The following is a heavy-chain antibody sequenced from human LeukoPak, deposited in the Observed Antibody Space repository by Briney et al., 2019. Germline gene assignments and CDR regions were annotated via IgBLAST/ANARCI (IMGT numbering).Heavy chain of an antibody. J-gene: IGHJ4*02. Sequence: SETLSLTCTVSGGSISSTSYYWSWIRQPPGKGLEWIGEINHSGSTNYNPSLKSRVTISVDTSKNQFSLKLSSVTAADTAVYYCARTRGFWFGELLGVFDYWGQGTLVTVSS. D-gene: IGHD3-10*01. CDR3: ARTRGFWFGELLGVFDY. CDR2: INHSGST. CDR1: GGSISSTSYY. V-gene: IGHV4-39*07.